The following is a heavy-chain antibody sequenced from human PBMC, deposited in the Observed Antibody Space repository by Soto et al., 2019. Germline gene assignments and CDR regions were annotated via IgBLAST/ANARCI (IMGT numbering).Heavy chain of an antibody. CDR3: AKDYRSCSSTSCLRYSFDH. Sequence: EVQLLESGGGLVQPGGSLRLSCVASGFTFSNYAMSWVRQAPGKGLEWVSGISDNGGITNYADYLKGRFSIYRDNSKNTLYLQLNSLRAEDTAVYYCAKDYRSCSSTSCLRYSFDHWGQGTLVTVSS. V-gene: IGHV3-23*01. CDR1: GFTFSNYA. CDR2: ISDNGGIT. J-gene: IGHJ4*02. D-gene: IGHD2-2*01.